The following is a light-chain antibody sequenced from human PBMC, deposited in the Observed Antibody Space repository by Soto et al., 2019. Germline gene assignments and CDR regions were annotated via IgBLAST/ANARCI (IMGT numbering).Light chain of an antibody. CDR1: QTVRSGF. J-gene: IGKJ1*01. CDR2: GAS. V-gene: IGKV3-20*01. CDR3: QHYGRSSWT. Sequence: DIELTQSPGTLSLSPGERVTLSCRASQTVRSGFVAWYQQKPGQAPRLLIYGASTRATGIPVRFSGSGSGTDFTLTIGSLESEDLAVYDCQHYGRSSWTFGQGTKVEIK.